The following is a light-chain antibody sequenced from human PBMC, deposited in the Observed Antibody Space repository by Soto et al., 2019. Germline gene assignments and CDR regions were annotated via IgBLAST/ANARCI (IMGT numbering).Light chain of an antibody. CDR1: QSVSSRY. V-gene: IGKV3-20*01. J-gene: IGKJ2*01. CDR2: GAS. Sequence: EIGLTQSPGTLSLSPGERATLSCRASQSVSSRYLAWYQQKPGQAPRLLNYGASSRATGIPDRFSGSGSGTDFTLTISRLEPEDFAVYYCQQYGSSPPDTFGQGTKLEIK. CDR3: QQYGSSPPDT.